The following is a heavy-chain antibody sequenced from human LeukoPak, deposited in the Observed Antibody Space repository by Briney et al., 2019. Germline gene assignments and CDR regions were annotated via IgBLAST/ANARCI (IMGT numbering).Heavy chain of an antibody. Sequence: ASVKVSCKASGYTFTSYYMHWVRQAPGQGLEWMGIINPSGGSTSYAQKFQGRVTMTRDTSTSTVYMELSSLRCEDTAVYYCASGLTTVTSAFDIWGQGTMVTVSS. CDR2: INPSGGST. D-gene: IGHD4-17*01. J-gene: IGHJ3*02. CDR1: GYTFTSYY. V-gene: IGHV1-46*01. CDR3: ASGLTTVTSAFDI.